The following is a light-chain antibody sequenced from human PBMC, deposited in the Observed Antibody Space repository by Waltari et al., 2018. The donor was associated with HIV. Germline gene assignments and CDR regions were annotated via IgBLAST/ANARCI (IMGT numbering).Light chain of an antibody. CDR3: SAYTSISTLAV. CDR2: GVS. V-gene: IGLV2-14*01. J-gene: IGLJ2*01. Sequence: QSALTQPASVSGSPGPSITISCTGPSSDLGGYAYVSWYQQHPGKAPKLMIYGVSSRPSGVSNRFSGSRSGNTASLTISGLQAEDEADYYCSAYTSISTLAVFGGGTKLTVL. CDR1: SSDLGGYAY.